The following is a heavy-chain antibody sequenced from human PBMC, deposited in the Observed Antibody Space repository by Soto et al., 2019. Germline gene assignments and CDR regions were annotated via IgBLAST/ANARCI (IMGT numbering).Heavy chain of an antibody. Sequence: PSETLSLTCSVYGGSFSVYYWSWIRQPPGKGLDWIGEINHSGSTNYNPSLKSRVTISVDTSKTQFSLKLSSVTAADTAVYYCARGRVLRFLEWYGDYYGMDVCGQGTTVTVSS. V-gene: IGHV4-34*01. CDR1: GGSFSVYY. CDR2: INHSGST. J-gene: IGHJ6*02. D-gene: IGHD3-3*01. CDR3: ARGRVLRFLEWYGDYYGMDV.